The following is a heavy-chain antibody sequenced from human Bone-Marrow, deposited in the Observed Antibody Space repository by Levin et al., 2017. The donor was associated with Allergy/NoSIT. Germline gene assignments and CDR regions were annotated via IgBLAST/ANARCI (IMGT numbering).Heavy chain of an antibody. CDR1: GDSLSPYY. J-gene: IGHJ4*02. V-gene: IGHV4-59*01. CDR3: ARYSGNYSLVY. CDR2: IYYNGGA. D-gene: IGHD6-13*01. Sequence: PGGSLRLSCTVSGDSLSPYYWTWIRQSPGKGLEWIGYIYYNGGAKYSSSLKSRLNISVDTPKNQFFLKLSSVTAADTAVYYCARYSGNYSLVYWGQGILVTVSS.